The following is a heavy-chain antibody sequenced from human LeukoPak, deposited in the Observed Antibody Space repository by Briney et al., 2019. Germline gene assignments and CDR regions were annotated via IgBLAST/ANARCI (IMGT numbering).Heavy chain of an antibody. J-gene: IGHJ4*02. CDR1: GFTFSNYA. Sequence: TGGSLRLSCAASGFTFSNYAMSWVRQAPGKGLEWLSAISGSGGITYYVDSVKGRFTISRDNSKNTLYLQMNSLRAEDTAVYYCARGSGWLDYWGQGTLVTVSS. CDR3: ARGSGWLDY. D-gene: IGHD6-19*01. CDR2: ISGSGGIT. V-gene: IGHV3-23*01.